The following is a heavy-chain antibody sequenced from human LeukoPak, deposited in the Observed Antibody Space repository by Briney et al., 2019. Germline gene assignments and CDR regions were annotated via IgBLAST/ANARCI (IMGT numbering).Heavy chain of an antibody. CDR2: ISGSGDNT. Sequence: PGGSLRLSCAASGFTFSSYAMSWVRQAPGKGLEWVSGISGSGDNTYYADSVKGRFTISRDNSKNTLYLQMDSLRAEDTAVYYCANGARYSGTYIWGQGTLVAISS. J-gene: IGHJ4*02. CDR3: ANGARYSGTYI. CDR1: GFTFSSYA. V-gene: IGHV3-23*01. D-gene: IGHD1-26*01.